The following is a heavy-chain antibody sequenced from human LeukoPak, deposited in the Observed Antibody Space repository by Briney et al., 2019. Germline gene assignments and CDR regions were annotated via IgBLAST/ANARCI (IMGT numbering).Heavy chain of an antibody. J-gene: IGHJ4*02. CDR2: ISYDGSSK. CDR3: ARGFYYDSSGYYVYYFDY. D-gene: IGHD3-22*01. CDR1: KFTFSTYD. Sequence: GGSLRLSCAASKFTFSTYDMHWVRQAPGKGLEWVAVISYDGSSKYYADSVKGRFTISRDNSKNTLYLQMNSLRAEDTAVYYCARGFYYDSSGYYVYYFDYWGQGTLVTVSS. V-gene: IGHV3-30*03.